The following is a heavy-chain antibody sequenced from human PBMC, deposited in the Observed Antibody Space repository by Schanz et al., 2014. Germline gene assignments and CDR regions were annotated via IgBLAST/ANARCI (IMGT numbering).Heavy chain of an antibody. V-gene: IGHV1-69*02. D-gene: IGHD3-22*01. Sequence: QVQLVQSGAEVKKPGSSVKVSCKASGGTFSSYSISWVRQAPGQGLELMGRIIPILGIANYAQKFQGRVTNTADKSTSTAYMDLSSLRPEDTAVYYCARSNYYDNSDYYNSFDYWGQGTLVTVSS. CDR3: ARSNYYDNSDYYNSFDY. CDR2: IIPILGIA. CDR1: GGTFSSYS. J-gene: IGHJ4*02.